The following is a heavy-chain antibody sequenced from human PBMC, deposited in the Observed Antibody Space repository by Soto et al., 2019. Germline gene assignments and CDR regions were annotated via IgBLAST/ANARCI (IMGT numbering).Heavy chain of an antibody. CDR3: AKKIPEGYFDY. CDR2: ISYDGSNK. V-gene: IGHV3-30*18. CDR1: GFTFSSYG. Sequence: GGSLRLSCAASGFTFSSYGMHWVRQAPGKGLEWVAVISYDGSNKYYADSVKGRFTISRDNSKNTLYLQMNSLRAEDTAVYYCAKKIPEGYFDYWGQGTLVTVSS. D-gene: IGHD2-2*01. J-gene: IGHJ4*02.